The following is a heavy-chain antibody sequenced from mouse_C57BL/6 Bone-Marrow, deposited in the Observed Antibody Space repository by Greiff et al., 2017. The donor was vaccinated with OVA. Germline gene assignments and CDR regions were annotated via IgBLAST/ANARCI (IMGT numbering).Heavy chain of an antibody. D-gene: IGHD2-10*01. V-gene: IGHV3-6*01. CDR2: ISYDGSN. CDR3: ARAYSPFAY. J-gene: IGHJ3*01. CDR1: GYSITSGYY. Sequence: DVQLVESGPGLVKPSQSLSLTCSVTGYSITSGYYWNWIRQFPGNKLEWMGYISYDGSNNYNPSLKNRISITRDTSKNQFFLKLNSVTTEDTATYYCARAYSPFAYWGQGTLVTVSA.